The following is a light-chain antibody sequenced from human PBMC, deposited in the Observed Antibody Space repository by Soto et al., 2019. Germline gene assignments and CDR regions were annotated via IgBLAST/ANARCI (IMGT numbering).Light chain of an antibody. CDR3: QQSYSTPVT. J-gene: IGKJ2*01. CDR2: AAS. V-gene: IGKV1-39*01. Sequence: DIPMTQSPSSLSASVGDRVTVTCRASQTIRNYLNWYQHKPGKAPRLLIYAASSLQSGVPSRFSGGGSGTDFTLTISSLQPEDFATYYCQQSYSTPVTFGQGTRVEMK. CDR1: QTIRNY.